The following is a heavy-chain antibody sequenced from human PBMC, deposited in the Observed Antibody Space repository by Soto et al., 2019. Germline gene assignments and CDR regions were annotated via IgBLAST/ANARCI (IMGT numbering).Heavy chain of an antibody. D-gene: IGHD6-13*01. J-gene: IGHJ4*02. CDR1: GGSISSGGYY. CDR2: IYYSGST. Sequence: QVQLQESGPGLVKPSQTLSLTCTVSGGSISSGGYYWSWIRQHPGKGLEWIGYIYYSGSTYYNPSLKSRVTISVDTSKNHFSLKLSSVTAADTAVYYCARDSGYSSSWYPFFDYWGQGTLVTVSS. CDR3: ARDSGYSSSWYPFFDY. V-gene: IGHV4-31*03.